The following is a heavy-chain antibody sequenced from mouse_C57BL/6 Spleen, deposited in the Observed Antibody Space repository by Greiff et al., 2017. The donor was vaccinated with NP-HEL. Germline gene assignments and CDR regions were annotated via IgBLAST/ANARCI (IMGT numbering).Heavy chain of an antibody. V-gene: IGHV5-17*01. D-gene: IGHD1-1*01. CDR1: GFTFSDYG. CDR3: ARGNYYGSSFYYYAMDY. J-gene: IGHJ4*01. Sequence: VQLKESGGGLVKPGGSLKLSCAASGFTFSDYGMHWVRQAPEKGLEWVAYISSGSSTIYYADKVKGRFTISRDNAKNTLFLQMTSLRSEDTAMYYCARGNYYGSSFYYYAMDYWGQGTSVTVSS. CDR2: ISSGSSTI.